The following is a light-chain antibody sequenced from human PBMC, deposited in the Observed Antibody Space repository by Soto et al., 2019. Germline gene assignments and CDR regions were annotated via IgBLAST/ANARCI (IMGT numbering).Light chain of an antibody. CDR2: DAS. CDR3: QQYNSYWT. Sequence: DIQMTQSPSTLSASVGDRVTITCRASQSISSWLAWYQQKPGKAPKLLIYDASSLESGVPSRFSSSGSGTESTPIISILQPDVFASYYCQQYNSYWTFGQGTKVEIK. J-gene: IGKJ1*01. V-gene: IGKV1-5*01. CDR1: QSISSW.